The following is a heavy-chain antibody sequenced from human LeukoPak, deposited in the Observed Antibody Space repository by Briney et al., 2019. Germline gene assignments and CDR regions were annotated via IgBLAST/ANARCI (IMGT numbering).Heavy chain of an antibody. CDR3: AKGGDVGATPLDY. Sequence: GGSLRLSCAASGFTFDDYTMHWVRQAPGKGLEWVSLISWDGGSTYYADSVKGRFTISRDNSKNSLYLQVNSLRTEDTALYYCAKGGDVGATPLDYWGQGTLVTVSS. CDR2: ISWDGGST. J-gene: IGHJ4*02. D-gene: IGHD1-26*01. CDR1: GFTFDDYT. V-gene: IGHV3-43*01.